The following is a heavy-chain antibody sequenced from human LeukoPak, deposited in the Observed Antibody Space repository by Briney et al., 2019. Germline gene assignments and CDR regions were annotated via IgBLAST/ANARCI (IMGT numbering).Heavy chain of an antibody. Sequence: GGSLRLSCAASGFAFSSYAMHWVRQAPGKGLERVAVISYDGSNKYYADSVKGRFTISRDNSKNTLYLQMNSLRAEDTAVYYCARDPRDERAVAGYYFDYWGQGTLVTVSS. V-gene: IGHV3-30-3*01. D-gene: IGHD6-19*01. J-gene: IGHJ4*02. CDR2: ISYDGSNK. CDR3: ARDPRDERAVAGYYFDY. CDR1: GFAFSSYA.